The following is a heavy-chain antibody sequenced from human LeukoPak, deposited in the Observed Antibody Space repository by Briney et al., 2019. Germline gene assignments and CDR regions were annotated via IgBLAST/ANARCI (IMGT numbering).Heavy chain of an antibody. D-gene: IGHD1-26*01. CDR1: GFTFRSYA. V-gene: IGHV3-23*01. CDR2: ISGSPDNT. CDR3: ARLVGISPLDY. Sequence: GGSLRLSCVVSGFTFRSYAMYWVRQAPGKGLEWVSEISGSPDNTYYADSVKGRFATSRDDTRNTLYLQMNSLRAEDTAVYYCARLVGISPLDYWGQGTPVTVSS. J-gene: IGHJ4*02.